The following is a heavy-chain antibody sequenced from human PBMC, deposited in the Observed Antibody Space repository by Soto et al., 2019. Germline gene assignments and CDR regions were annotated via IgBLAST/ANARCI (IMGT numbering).Heavy chain of an antibody. CDR1: GFTFSGSA. Sequence: EVQLVESGGGLVQPGGSLKLSCAASGFTFSGSAMHWVRQASGKGLEWVGRIRSKANSYATAYAASVKGRFTISRDDSKNTAYLQMHSLNTEDTAVYYCTRPRPSYGMDVWGQGTTVTVSS. CDR3: TRPRPSYGMDV. V-gene: IGHV3-73*02. CDR2: IRSKANSYAT. J-gene: IGHJ6*02.